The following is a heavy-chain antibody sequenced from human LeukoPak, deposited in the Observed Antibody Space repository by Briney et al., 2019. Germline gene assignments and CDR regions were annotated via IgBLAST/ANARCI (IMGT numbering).Heavy chain of an antibody. CDR3: ARRITQYCSGGSCYGHFDY. CDR2: IYTSGST. D-gene: IGHD2-15*01. J-gene: IGHJ4*02. CDR1: GGSISSYY. Sequence: SETLSLTCTVSGGSISSYYWSWIRQPAGKGLEWIGRIYTSGSTNYNPSLKSRVTMSVDTSKNQFSLKLSSVTAADTAVYYCARRITQYCSGGSCYGHFDYWGQGTLVTVSS. V-gene: IGHV4-4*07.